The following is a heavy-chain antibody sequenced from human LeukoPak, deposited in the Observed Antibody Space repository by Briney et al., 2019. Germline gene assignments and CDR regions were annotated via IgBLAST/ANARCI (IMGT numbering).Heavy chain of an antibody. J-gene: IGHJ3*02. CDR2: IYTSGSA. D-gene: IGHD2-8*01. CDR1: GGSISSYY. Sequence: SETLSLTCTVSGGSISSYYWSWLRQPAGKGREWIGRIYTSGSANYNPSLKSRVTMSVDTSKNQFSLKLSPVTAADTAVYYCARDSPYALHAFDIWGQGTMVTVSS. V-gene: IGHV4-4*07. CDR3: ARDSPYALHAFDI.